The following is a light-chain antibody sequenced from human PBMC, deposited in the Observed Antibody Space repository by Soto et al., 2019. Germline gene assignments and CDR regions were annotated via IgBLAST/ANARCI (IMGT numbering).Light chain of an antibody. CDR2: GAS. CDR1: QSVSSSY. CDR3: QQYRSPPQT. V-gene: IGKV3-20*01. J-gene: IGKJ2*01. Sequence: ETVLTQSPGTLSLSPGERATLSCRASQSVSSSYLAWYQQKPGQAPRLLIYGASSRATGIPDRFSGSGSGTDFTLTISRLEPEDFGVYYCQQYRSPPQTFGQGTKLDIK.